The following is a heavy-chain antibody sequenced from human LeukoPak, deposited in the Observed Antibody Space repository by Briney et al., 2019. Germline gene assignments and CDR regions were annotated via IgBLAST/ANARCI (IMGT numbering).Heavy chain of an antibody. Sequence: ASVKVSCKASGYTFTSYDINWVRQAPGQGLEWMGWLNTGNGNTKYSQRFQGRVTITRDTSARTAYMELSSLRSEDTAVYYCARDARSGDNYYGMDVWGQGTTVTVSS. CDR2: LNTGNGNT. D-gene: IGHD2-2*01. CDR3: ARDARSGDNYYGMDV. CDR1: GYTFTSYD. J-gene: IGHJ6*02. V-gene: IGHV1-3*04.